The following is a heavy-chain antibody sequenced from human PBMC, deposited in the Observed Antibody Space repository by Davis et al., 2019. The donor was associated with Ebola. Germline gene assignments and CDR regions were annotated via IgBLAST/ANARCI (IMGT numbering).Heavy chain of an antibody. V-gene: IGHV1-69*13. CDR2: IIPIFGTA. Sequence: SVKVSCKASGGTFSSYAISWVRQAPGQGLEWMGGIIPIFGTANYAQKFQGRVTITADESTSTAYMELSSLRSEDTAVYYCARVRGCATGHLRCGMDVWGQGTTVTVSS. CDR1: GGTFSSYA. CDR3: ARVRGCATGHLRCGMDV. D-gene: IGHD5-12*01. J-gene: IGHJ6*02.